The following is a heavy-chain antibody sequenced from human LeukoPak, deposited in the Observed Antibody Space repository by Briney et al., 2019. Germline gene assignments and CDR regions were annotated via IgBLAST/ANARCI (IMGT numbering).Heavy chain of an antibody. V-gene: IGHV4-39*01. J-gene: IGHJ4*02. CDR1: GGSFTSTTYY. Sequence: SETLSLTCSVSGGSFTSTTYYWGWIRQPPGGGLEWIANVYYIGSTYSNPSLKRRVTMSVDTSKNQFSLTMTSVPAPDPPVYFCARLRKGRYFDHLFDYWGQGTLATVPS. CDR3: ARLRKGRYFDHLFDY. CDR2: VYYIGST. D-gene: IGHD3-9*01.